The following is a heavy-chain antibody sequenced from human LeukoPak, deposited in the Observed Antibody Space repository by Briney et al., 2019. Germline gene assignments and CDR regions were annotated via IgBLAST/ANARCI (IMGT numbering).Heavy chain of an antibody. CDR2: IYHSGST. D-gene: IGHD3-22*01. Sequence: SETLSLTCRVSGGSISSSSYYWGWIRQPPGKGLEWIGNIYHSGSTNYNPSLKSRVTISVDKSKNQFSLKLSSVTAADTAVYYCARRETCYYDSSGPGPLDYWGQGTLVTVSS. J-gene: IGHJ4*02. V-gene: IGHV4-39*07. CDR1: GGSISSSSYY. CDR3: ARRETCYYDSSGPGPLDY.